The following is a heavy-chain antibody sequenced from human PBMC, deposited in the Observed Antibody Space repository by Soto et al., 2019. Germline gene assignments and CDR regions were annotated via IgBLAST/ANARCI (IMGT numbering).Heavy chain of an antibody. Sequence: ASVKVSCKASGYTFTGYYMHWVRQAPGQGLEWMGWINPNSGGTNYAQKFQGWVTMTRDTSISTAYMELSRLRSDDTAVYYCARETGAGYDESSGYQLRGYFVYWAREPWSPSPQ. J-gene: IGHJ4*02. CDR2: INPNSGGT. CDR1: GYTFTGYY. V-gene: IGHV1-2*04. D-gene: IGHD3-22*01. CDR3: ARETGAGYDESSGYQLRGYFVY.